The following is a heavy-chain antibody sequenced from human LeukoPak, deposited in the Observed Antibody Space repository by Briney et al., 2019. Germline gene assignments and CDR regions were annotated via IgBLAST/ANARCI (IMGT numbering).Heavy chain of an antibody. D-gene: IGHD1-26*01. J-gene: IGHJ5*02. CDR1: GYTFTSYY. CDR2: INPSGGST. Sequence: GASVKVSCKASGYTFTSYYMHWVRQAPGQGLEWMGIINPSGGSTSYAQKFQGRVTMTRNMSTSTVSMELSSLRSEDTAVYYCARGGSRGVGATTNWFDPWGQGTLVTVSS. CDR3: ARGGSRGVGATTNWFDP. V-gene: IGHV1-46*01.